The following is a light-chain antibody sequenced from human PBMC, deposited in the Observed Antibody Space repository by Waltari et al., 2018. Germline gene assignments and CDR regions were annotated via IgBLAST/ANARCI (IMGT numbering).Light chain of an antibody. J-gene: IGLJ1*01. CDR3: NSYTTNTSLFYV. CDR1: SSDVGASKH. Sequence: QSAPTQPASVSGSPGQSITISCTGTSSDVGASKHVSCYHQHPGKGPKLVIYDVNEWPSGGYHRCSGSKSDNTAYLTISGLQAEDEADYYCNSYTTNTSLFYVFGIGTRVTVL. V-gene: IGLV2-14*03. CDR2: DVN.